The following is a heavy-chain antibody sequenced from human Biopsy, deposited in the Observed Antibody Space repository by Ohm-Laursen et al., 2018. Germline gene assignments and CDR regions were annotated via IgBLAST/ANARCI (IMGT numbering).Heavy chain of an antibody. CDR2: FAPENGKT. D-gene: IGHD1-1*01. Sequence: ASVKVSCKVSGYAVTEFSMHWVRQAPGKGLEWMGGFAPENGKTIYAQKFQGRVTMTEDTSTDTAYMELSSLRSEDTAVYYCAADINVWNVNYWGQGTQVTVSS. J-gene: IGHJ4*02. CDR1: GYAVTEFS. V-gene: IGHV1-24*01. CDR3: AADINVWNVNY.